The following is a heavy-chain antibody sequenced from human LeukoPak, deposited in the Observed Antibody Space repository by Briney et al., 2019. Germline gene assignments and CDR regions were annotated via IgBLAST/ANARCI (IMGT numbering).Heavy chain of an antibody. CDR2: IKQDGSEK. D-gene: IGHD3-22*01. CDR1: GFTFSSYW. V-gene: IGHV3-7*01. J-gene: IGHJ4*02. Sequence: GGSLRLSCAASGFTFSSYWMSWVRQAPGKGLEWVANIKQDGSEKYYVDSVKGRFTISRDNAKNSLYLQMNSLRAEDTAVYYCARDYYDSSGYYYFDYWGQGTLVTVSS. CDR3: ARDYYDSSGYYYFDY.